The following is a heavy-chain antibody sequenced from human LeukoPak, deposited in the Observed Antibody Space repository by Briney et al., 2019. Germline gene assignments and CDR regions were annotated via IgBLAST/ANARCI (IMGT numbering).Heavy chain of an antibody. D-gene: IGHD3-22*01. CDR3: ARDSIEDYYDSSGYFDY. Sequence: KPGGSLRLSCAGSGFTFRRYNMNWVRQAPGKGLEWVSSISSSSNYISYADSLKGRFIVSRDNAKNSVDLQMNSLRAEDTAVYYCARDSIEDYYDSSGYFDYWGQGILVTVSS. V-gene: IGHV3-21*01. CDR1: GFTFRRYN. J-gene: IGHJ4*02. CDR2: ISSSSNYI.